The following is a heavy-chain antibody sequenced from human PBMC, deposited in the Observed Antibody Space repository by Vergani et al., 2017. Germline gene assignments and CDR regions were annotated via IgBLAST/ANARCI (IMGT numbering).Heavy chain of an antibody. Sequence: QVQLVESGGGVVQPGRSLRPSCAASGFIVSSYGMHWVRQAPGKGLEWVAVISYDGSNKYYADSVKGRFTISRDNSKNTLYLQMNSLRAEDTAVYYCAKSPLYYYDSSGYYPSPRFDWWGQGTLVTVSS. CDR2: ISYDGSNK. D-gene: IGHD3-22*01. CDR1: GFIVSSYG. J-gene: IGHJ4*02. CDR3: AKSPLYYYDSSGYYPSPRFDW. V-gene: IGHV3-30*18.